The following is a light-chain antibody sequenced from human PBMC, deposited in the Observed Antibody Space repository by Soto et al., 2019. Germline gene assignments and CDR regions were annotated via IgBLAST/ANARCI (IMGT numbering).Light chain of an antibody. J-gene: IGKJ4*01. CDR1: QSSNIY. CDR3: QQSFSTPRT. CDR2: VAS. Sequence: DIQMTQSPSSLSASVGDSVTITCRASQSSNIYLSWYQQKPGKAPKLLINVASTLQGGVPSRFSGSGSGTECTLAISSLQPEDSATYYCQQSFSTPRTFGGGTRVEIK. V-gene: IGKV1-39*01.